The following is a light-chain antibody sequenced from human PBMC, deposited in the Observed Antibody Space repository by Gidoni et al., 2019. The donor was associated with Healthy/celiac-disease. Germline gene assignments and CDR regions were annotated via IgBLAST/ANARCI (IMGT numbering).Light chain of an antibody. CDR3: QQYGSSPLT. V-gene: IGKV3-20*01. CDR2: VAS. CDR1: QSVSSSY. J-gene: IGKJ4*01. Sequence: EIVLTQAPGTLSLSPGERATLSCRASQSVSSSYLAWYQQKPGQAPRLLIYVASSRATGIPDMFSGSWSGTDFPLTISRLEPEYFAVYYCQQYGSSPLTFGGGTKVEIK.